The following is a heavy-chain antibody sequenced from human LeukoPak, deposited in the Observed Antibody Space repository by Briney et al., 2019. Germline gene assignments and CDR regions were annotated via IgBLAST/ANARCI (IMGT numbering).Heavy chain of an antibody. CDR3: ARHELGYSNYVEYYFDY. Sequence: SETLSLTCTVSGGSISSSSYYWGWIRQPPGKGLDWIVSIYYSGSTYYNPSLKSRVTISVDTSKNQFSLKLSSVTAADTAVYYCARHELGYSNYVEYYFDYWGQGTLVTVSS. CDR1: GGSISSSSYY. J-gene: IGHJ4*02. CDR2: IYYSGST. V-gene: IGHV4-39*01. D-gene: IGHD4-11*01.